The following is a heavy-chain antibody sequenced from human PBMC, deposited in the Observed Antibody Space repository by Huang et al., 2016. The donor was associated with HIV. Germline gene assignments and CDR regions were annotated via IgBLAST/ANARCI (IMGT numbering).Heavy chain of an antibody. Sequence: QVQLQESGTGLVKPSETLSLTCTVSGGDISTGNYDWSWIRPPAGKGLEWVGHVSTGGSANYNPSLKSRVTMSLDTSKTEFSLKLSSVTAADSAVYYCARVESGYYDAFDIWGPGTTVTVSS. V-gene: IGHV4-61*09. D-gene: IGHD3-3*01. CDR2: VSTGGSA. CDR3: ARVESGYYDAFDI. J-gene: IGHJ3*02. CDR1: GGDISTGNYD.